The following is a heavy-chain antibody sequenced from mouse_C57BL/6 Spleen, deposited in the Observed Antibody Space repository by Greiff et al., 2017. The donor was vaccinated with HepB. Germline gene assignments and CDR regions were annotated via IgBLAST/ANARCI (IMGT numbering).Heavy chain of an antibody. CDR1: GFTFTDYY. V-gene: IGHV7-3*01. J-gene: IGHJ3*01. Sequence: EVHLVESGGGLVQPGGSLSLSCAASGFTFTDYYMSWVRQPPGKALEWLGFIRNKANGYTTEYSASVKGRFTISRDNSQSILYLQMNALRAEDSATYYCARSRGGGFAYWGQGTLVTVSA. CDR2: IRNKANGYTT. CDR3: ARSRGGGFAY.